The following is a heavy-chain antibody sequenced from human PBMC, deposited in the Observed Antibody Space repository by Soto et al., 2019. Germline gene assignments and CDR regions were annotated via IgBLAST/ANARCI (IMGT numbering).Heavy chain of an antibody. CDR2: INPSGGST. Sequence: ASVKVSCKASGFTFTSYYMHWVRQAPGQGLEWMGIINPSGGSTSYAQKFQGRVTMTRDTSTSTVYMERSSLRSEDTAVYYCASIAAADTVYNWFDPWGQGTLVTVSS. D-gene: IGHD6-13*01. CDR1: GFTFTSYY. J-gene: IGHJ5*02. V-gene: IGHV1-46*01. CDR3: ASIAAADTVYNWFDP.